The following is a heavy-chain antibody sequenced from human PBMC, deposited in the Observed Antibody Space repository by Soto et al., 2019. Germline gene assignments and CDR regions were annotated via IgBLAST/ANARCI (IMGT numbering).Heavy chain of an antibody. J-gene: IGHJ1*01. CDR2: IHVSGGST. Sequence: HGGSLRLSCAASRFTLKIYAISLVRQDPGKSLYCVSAIHVSGGSTYYADSVKGRFTISRDNFKKTLYLQMNSLRDYDTAVYYGAKANVLRYFGWAVDFWGQGILVTVSS. CDR3: AKANVLRYFGWAVDF. D-gene: IGHD3-9*01. CDR1: RFTLKIYA. V-gene: IGHV3-23*01.